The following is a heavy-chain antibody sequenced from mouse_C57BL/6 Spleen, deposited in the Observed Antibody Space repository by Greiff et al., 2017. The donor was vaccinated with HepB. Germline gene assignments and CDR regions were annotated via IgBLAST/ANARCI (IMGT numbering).Heavy chain of an antibody. V-gene: IGHV1-54*01. J-gene: IGHJ4*01. Sequence: VQLVESGAELVRPGTSVKVSCKASGYAFTNYLIEWVKQRPGQGLEWIGVINPGSGGTNYNEKFKGKATLTADKSSSTAYMQLSSLTSEDSAVYFCAREGGSSSGAMDYWGQGTSVTVSS. CDR1: GYAFTNYL. CDR2: INPGSGGT. CDR3: AREGGSSSGAMDY. D-gene: IGHD1-1*01.